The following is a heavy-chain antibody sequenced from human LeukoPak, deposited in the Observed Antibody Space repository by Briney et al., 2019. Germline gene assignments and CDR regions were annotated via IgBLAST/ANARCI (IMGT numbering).Heavy chain of an antibody. D-gene: IGHD3-3*01. CDR3: ARDGGYYGMDV. CDR2: IWYDGSNK. Sequence: GGSLRLSSAASGFTFSSYGMHWVRQAPGKGLEWVAVIWYDGSNKYYADSVKGRFTISRDNSKNTLYLQMNSLRAEDTAVYYCARDGGYYGMDVWGQGTTVTVSS. J-gene: IGHJ6*02. V-gene: IGHV3-33*01. CDR1: GFTFSSYG.